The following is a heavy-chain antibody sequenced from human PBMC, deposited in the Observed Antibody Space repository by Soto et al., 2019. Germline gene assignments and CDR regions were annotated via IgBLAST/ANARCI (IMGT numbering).Heavy chain of an antibody. D-gene: IGHD1-26*01. V-gene: IGHV3-30*18. CDR2: ISYDGVNK. CDR1: GFNFSTYG. Sequence: QMQVVESGGGLVQPGRSLRLSCGASGFNFSTYGMHWVRQVPGKGLEWVAVISYDGVNKYSAGSVRGRFTISRDNSKNTLYLQMNSLRAEDTAVYYCAKGLVGYVFGVQDYFFGMDVWGQGTTVTVAS. J-gene: IGHJ6*02. CDR3: AKGLVGYVFGVQDYFFGMDV.